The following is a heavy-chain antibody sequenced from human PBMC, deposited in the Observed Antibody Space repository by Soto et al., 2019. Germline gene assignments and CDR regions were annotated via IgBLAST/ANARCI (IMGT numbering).Heavy chain of an antibody. CDR1: GFTVSSNY. CDR3: ARDPPNFYYYGMDV. CDR2: IYSGGST. V-gene: IGHV3-53*01. J-gene: IGHJ6*02. Sequence: PGGSLRLSCAASGFTVSSNYMSWVRQAPGKGLEWVSVIYSGGSTYYADSVKGRFTISRDNSKNTLYLLMNSLRAEDTAVYYCARDPPNFYYYGMDVWGQGTTVTVSS.